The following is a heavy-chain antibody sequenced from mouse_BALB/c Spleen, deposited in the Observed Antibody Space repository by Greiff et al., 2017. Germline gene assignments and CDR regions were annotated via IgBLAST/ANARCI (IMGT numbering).Heavy chain of an antibody. CDR2: INSNGGST. Sequence: EVKLVESGGGLVQPGGSLKLSCAASGFTFSSYGMSWVRQTPDKRLELVATINSNGGSTYYPDSVKGRFTISRDNAKNTLYLQMSSLKSEDTAMYYCARLTGDYWGQGTTLTVSS. V-gene: IGHV5-6-3*01. D-gene: IGHD4-1*01. J-gene: IGHJ2*01. CDR1: GFTFSSYG. CDR3: ARLTGDY.